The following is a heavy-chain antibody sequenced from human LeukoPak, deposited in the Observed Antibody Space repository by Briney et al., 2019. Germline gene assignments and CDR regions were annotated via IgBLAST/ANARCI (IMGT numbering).Heavy chain of an antibody. V-gene: IGHV3-48*01. Sequence: PGGSLRLSCAASGFTFSSYSMNWVRQAPGKGLEWVSYISSSSSTIYYAGSVKGRFTISRDNAKNSLYLQMNSLRAEDTAVYYCARDVGATDDYWGQGTLVTVSS. CDR3: ARDVGATDDY. CDR2: ISSSSSTI. J-gene: IGHJ4*02. D-gene: IGHD1-26*01. CDR1: GFTFSSYS.